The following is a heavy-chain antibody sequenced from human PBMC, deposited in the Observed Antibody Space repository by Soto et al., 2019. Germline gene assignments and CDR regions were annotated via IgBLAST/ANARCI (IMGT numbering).Heavy chain of an antibody. Sequence: GGSLRLSCAASGFTFSSYWMSWVRQAPGKGLEWVANIKQDGSEKYYVDSVKGRFTISRDNAKNSLYLQMNSLRAEDTAVYYCARGMSAVTRTRYYYYYYMDVWGKGTTVTVSS. CDR2: IKQDGSEK. V-gene: IGHV3-7*01. D-gene: IGHD2-21*02. CDR3: ARGMSAVTRTRYYYYYYMDV. J-gene: IGHJ6*03. CDR1: GFTFSSYW.